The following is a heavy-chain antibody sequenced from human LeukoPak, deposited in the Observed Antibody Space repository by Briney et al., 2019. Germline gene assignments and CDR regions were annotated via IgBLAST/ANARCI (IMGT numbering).Heavy chain of an antibody. Sequence: GESLKISCKGSGYSFTTYWIGWVRQMPGKGLEWMGIIYPGDSDTRYSPSFQGQVTISADKSISTAYLRWSSLKASDTAMYYCASSIIRGGYYYYMDVWGKGTTVTVAS. CDR2: IYPGDSDT. CDR3: ASSIIRGGYYYYMDV. J-gene: IGHJ6*03. V-gene: IGHV5-51*01. D-gene: IGHD3-10*01. CDR1: GYSFTTYW.